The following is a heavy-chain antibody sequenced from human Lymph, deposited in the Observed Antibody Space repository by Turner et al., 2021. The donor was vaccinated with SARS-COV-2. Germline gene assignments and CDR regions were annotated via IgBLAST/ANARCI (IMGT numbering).Heavy chain of an antibody. CDR2: ISSSSSYI. V-gene: IGHV3-21*01. CDR1: GFTFSTYS. D-gene: IGHD4-17*01. J-gene: IGHJ4*02. Sequence: EVQLVESGAGLVKRGGSLRLYCSASGFTFSTYSMNWVRQAPGKGLEWCSSISSSSSYIYYADSVKCRFTISRDDAKNSLYLQMNSLRAEDTAVYYCARDIPTTADYFDYWGQGTLVTVSS. CDR3: ARDIPTTADYFDY.